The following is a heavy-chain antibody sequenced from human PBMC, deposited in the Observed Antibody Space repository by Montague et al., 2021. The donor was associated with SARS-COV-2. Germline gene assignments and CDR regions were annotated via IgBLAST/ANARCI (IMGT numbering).Heavy chain of an antibody. CDR2: INHSGST. V-gene: IGHV4-34*01. D-gene: IGHD2-8*01. CDR3: ARGARQGYGVGLGSFDS. J-gene: IGHJ4*02. Sequence: SETLSLTCAVYGGSFSGYYWNWIRQPPGKGLEWIGEINHSGSTNYNPSLKSRVTMSVDTSKNQFSLKLSSVTAADTAVYYCARGARQGYGVGLGSFDSWGQGTLVTVSS. CDR1: GGSFSGYY.